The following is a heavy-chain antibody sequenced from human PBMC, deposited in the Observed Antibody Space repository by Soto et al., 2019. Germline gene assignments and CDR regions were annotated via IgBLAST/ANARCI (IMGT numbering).Heavy chain of an antibody. V-gene: IGHV4-59*01. CDR3: ARDSPITMVRGWAYYGMDV. D-gene: IGHD3-10*01. Sequence: SETLSLTCTVSGGSISSYYWSWIRQPPGKGLEWIGYIYYSGSTNYNPSLKSRVTISVDTSKNQFSLKLSSVTAADTAVYYCARDSPITMVRGWAYYGMDVWGQGTTVTVSS. CDR1: GGSISSYY. J-gene: IGHJ6*02. CDR2: IYYSGST.